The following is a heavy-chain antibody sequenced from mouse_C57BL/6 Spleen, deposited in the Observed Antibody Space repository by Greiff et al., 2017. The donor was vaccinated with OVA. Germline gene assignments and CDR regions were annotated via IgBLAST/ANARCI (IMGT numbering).Heavy chain of an antibody. D-gene: IGHD1-1*01. V-gene: IGHV1-59*01. CDR3: APITTVVAGDWYFDV. J-gene: IGHJ1*03. Sequence: QVQLQQPGAELVRPGTSVKLSCKASGYTFTSYWMHWVKQRPGQGLEWIGVIDPSDSYTNSNQKFKGKATLTVDTSSSTAYMQLSSLTSEDSAVYYCAPITTVVAGDWYFDVWGTGTTVTVSS. CDR2: IDPSDSYT. CDR1: GYTFTSYW.